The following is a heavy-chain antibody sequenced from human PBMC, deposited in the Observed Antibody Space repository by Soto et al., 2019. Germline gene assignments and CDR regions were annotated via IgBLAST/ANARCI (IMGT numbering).Heavy chain of an antibody. Sequence: VQLQQSGPGLVKPSQTLSLTCAISGDSVSSNHATWDWIRQSPSRGLEWLGRTYYRSKWYYDYALSVQSRITTNPDTSNNQLSLQLNSVNPDDTAVYYCVTLIGNSWLDSWGQGTLVTVSS. CDR1: GDSVSSNHAT. V-gene: IGHV6-1*01. CDR3: VTLIGNSWLDS. CDR2: TYYRSKWYY. J-gene: IGHJ5*01. D-gene: IGHD3-16*01.